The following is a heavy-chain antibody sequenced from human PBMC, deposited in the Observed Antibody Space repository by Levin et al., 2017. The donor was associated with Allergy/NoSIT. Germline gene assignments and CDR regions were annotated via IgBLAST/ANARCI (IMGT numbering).Heavy chain of an antibody. V-gene: IGHV4-34*01. D-gene: IGHD4-17*01. J-gene: IGHJ4*01. CDR3: AVFSLRYGVFDI. CDR2: ISHRGST. CDR1: GGSFGGVY. Sequence: PSETLSLTCDVYGGSFGGVYWSWLRQPPGKGLEWIGEISHRGSTTYNPSLKSRVTISLETSRNQFSVKLKSVTAADTAVYYCAVFSLRYGVFDIWGHGTQVTVSA.